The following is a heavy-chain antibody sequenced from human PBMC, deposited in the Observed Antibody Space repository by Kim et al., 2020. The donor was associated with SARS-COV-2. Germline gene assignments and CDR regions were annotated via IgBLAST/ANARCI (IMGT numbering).Heavy chain of an antibody. CDR3: ARAIISGQYQTAFDT. Sequence: SQTLSLSCAISGDSVSTNIYSWSWIRQSPSRGLEWLGRTYYMSEWVNDYAVSVESRIVIKADISKNQVLLHPNSATPEDTAVYYCARAIISGQYQTAFDTWGQGTMVTVSS. V-gene: IGHV6-1*01. J-gene: IGHJ3*02. CDR2: TYYMSEWVN. D-gene: IGHD2-15*01. CDR1: GDSVSTNIYS.